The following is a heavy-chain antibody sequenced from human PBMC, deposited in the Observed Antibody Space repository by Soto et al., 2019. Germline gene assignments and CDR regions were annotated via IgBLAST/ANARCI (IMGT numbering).Heavy chain of an antibody. Sequence: PSETLSLPCPVAGGYISIGDYYWSWNSQPPGKGLEWIGYIYYSGSTYYNPSLKSRVTISVDTSKNQFSLKPSSVTAADTAVYYCARDLRAARIQYFDYWGQGTLVTVSS. V-gene: IGHV4-30-4*01. CDR2: IYYSGST. CDR1: GGYISIGDYY. D-gene: IGHD6-6*01. J-gene: IGHJ4*02. CDR3: ARDLRAARIQYFDY.